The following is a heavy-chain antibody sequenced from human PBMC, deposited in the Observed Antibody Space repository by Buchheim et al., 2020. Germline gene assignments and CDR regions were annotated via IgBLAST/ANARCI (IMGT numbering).Heavy chain of an antibody. V-gene: IGHV5-51*01. Sequence: EVQLVQSGPVVKKPGESLRLSCEGSGYSFTSYWIGWVRQMPGKGLEWIGILYPGDSDTRYNPSFQGQVTLSADNSINTAYLQWGSLKASDTAIYYCARRGVLTGSYTDFDIWGQGTL. J-gene: IGHJ4*02. D-gene: IGHD3-10*01. CDR3: ARRGVLTGSYTDFDI. CDR2: LYPGDSDT. CDR1: GYSFTSYW.